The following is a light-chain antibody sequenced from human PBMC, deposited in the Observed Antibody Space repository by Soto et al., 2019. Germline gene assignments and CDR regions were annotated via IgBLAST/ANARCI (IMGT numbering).Light chain of an antibody. J-gene: IGLJ3*02. CDR2: NTN. CDR3: VLYLGSGISM. Sequence: QTVVTQEPSFSVSPGGTVTLTCGLSSGSVSTTYYPSWYQQTPGQAPCTLIYNTNTRSSGVPDRFSGSILGNKAALTITGAQADDESDYYCVLYLGSGISMFGGGTKLTVL. CDR1: SGSVSTTYY. V-gene: IGLV8-61*01.